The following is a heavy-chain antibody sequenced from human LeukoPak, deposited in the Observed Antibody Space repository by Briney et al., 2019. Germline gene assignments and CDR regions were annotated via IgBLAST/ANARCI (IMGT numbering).Heavy chain of an antibody. CDR1: GFTFSSYA. D-gene: IGHD3-22*01. J-gene: IGHJ4*02. CDR2: ISGSGGST. Sequence: GGSLRLSCAASGFTFSSYAMSWVRQAPGKGLEWVSAISGSGGSTYYADSVKGRFTISRDNSKNTLYLQMNSLRAEDTAVYYCAKFLRYYDSSGYNHFDYWGQGTLVTVSS. V-gene: IGHV3-23*01. CDR3: AKFLRYYDSSGYNHFDY.